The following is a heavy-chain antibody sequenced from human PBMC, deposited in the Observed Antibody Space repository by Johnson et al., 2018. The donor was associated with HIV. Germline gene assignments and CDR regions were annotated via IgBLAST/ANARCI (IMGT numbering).Heavy chain of an antibody. V-gene: IGHV3-11*04. D-gene: IGHD1-26*01. J-gene: IGHJ3*02. Sequence: QVQLVESGGGLVKPGGSLRLSCAASGFTFSDYYMSWIRQAPGKGLEWVSGISWNSGSIGYADSVKGRFTISRDNSKNTLYLQMNSLRAEDTAEYYCAKDMRQWELLDAFDIWGQGTMVTVSS. CDR3: AKDMRQWELLDAFDI. CDR1: GFTFSDYY. CDR2: ISWNSGSI.